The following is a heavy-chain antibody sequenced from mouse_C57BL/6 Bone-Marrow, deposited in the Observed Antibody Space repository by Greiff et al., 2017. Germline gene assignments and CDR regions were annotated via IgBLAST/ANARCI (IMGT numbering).Heavy chain of an antibody. CDR3: ARNRLYAMDY. V-gene: IGHV1-26*01. CDR2: INPNNGGT. J-gene: IGHJ4*01. CDR1: GYTFTDYY. Sequence: LVKPGASVKISCKASGYTFTDYYMNWVKQSHGKSLEWIGDINPNNGGTSYNQKFKGKATLTVDKSSSTAYMELRSLTSEDSAVYYCARNRLYAMDYWGQGTSVTVSS. D-gene: IGHD1-2*01.